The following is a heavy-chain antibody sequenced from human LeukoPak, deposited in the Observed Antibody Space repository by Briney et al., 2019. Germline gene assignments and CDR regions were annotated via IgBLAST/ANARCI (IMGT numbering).Heavy chain of an antibody. J-gene: IGHJ4*02. Sequence: HPGGSLRLSCAASGFSFSTQRMHWVRQAPGKGLVWVSYINIDERITGYADSVKGRFTISRDNAKNTLYLQMNSLRAEDTAVYYCARDTDTVTTILDYWGQGTLVTVSS. V-gene: IGHV3-74*01. CDR3: ARDTDTVTTILDY. CDR2: INIDERIT. CDR1: GFSFSTQR. D-gene: IGHD4-17*01.